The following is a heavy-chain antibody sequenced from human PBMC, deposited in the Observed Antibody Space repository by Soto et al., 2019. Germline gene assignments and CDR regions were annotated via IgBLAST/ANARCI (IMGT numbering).Heavy chain of an antibody. CDR1: GFTFSSYW. J-gene: IGHJ5*02. CDR3: ARANDYGEFDP. CDR2: IKQDGSEK. Sequence: EVQLVESGGGLVQPGGSLRLSCAASGFTFSSYWMSWVRQAPGKGLEWVANIKQDGSEKYYVDSVKGRFTISRDNAKNSLDMQMNSLRAEDTAVYYCARANDYGEFDPWGQGTLVTVSS. V-gene: IGHV3-7*01. D-gene: IGHD4-17*01.